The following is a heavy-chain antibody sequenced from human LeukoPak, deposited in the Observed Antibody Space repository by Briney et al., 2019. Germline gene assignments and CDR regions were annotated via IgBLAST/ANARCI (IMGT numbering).Heavy chain of an antibody. CDR1: GFTFSSYA. D-gene: IGHD5-24*01. Sequence: GGSLRLSCAASGFTFSSYAMSWVRQAPGKGLEWVSAISGSGGSTYYADSVKGRFTISRDNSKNTLYLQMNSLRAEDTAVYYCAKGSRRWLQFNYYYGMDVWGQGTTVTVSS. V-gene: IGHV3-23*01. CDR3: AKGSRRWLQFNYYYGMDV. CDR2: ISGSGGST. J-gene: IGHJ6*02.